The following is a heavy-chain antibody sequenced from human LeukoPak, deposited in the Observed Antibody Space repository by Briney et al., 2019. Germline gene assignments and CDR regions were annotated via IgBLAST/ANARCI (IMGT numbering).Heavy chain of an antibody. V-gene: IGHV4-34*01. D-gene: IGHD3-22*01. CDR1: GGSFRGYY. CDR2: INHSGST. J-gene: IGHJ4*02. CDR3: ARGRARLTYYYDSSGFQN. Sequence: SETLSLTCAVYGGSFRGYYWSWIRQPPGKGLEWIGEINHSGSTNYNPSLKSRVTISVDTSKNQFSLKLSSVTAADTAVYYCARGRARLTYYYDSSGFQNWGQGTLVTVSS.